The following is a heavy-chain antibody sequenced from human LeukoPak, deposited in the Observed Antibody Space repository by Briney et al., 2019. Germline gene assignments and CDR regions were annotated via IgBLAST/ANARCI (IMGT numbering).Heavy chain of an antibody. J-gene: IGHJ3*02. CDR1: GFTFTSPA. CDR2: IVVGSGNT. CDR3: AADGGSYGFDI. V-gene: IGHV1-58*02. Sequence: SVKVSCKASGFTFTSPAMQWVRQARGQRLEWIGWIVVGSGNTNYAQKFQERVTITRDMSTSTAYMELSSLRSEDTAVYYCAADGGSYGFDIWGQGTLVTVSS. D-gene: IGHD1-26*01.